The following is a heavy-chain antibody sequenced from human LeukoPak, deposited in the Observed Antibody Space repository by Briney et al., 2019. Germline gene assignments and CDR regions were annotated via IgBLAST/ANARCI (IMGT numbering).Heavy chain of an antibody. CDR2: INHSGST. CDR3: ARGKGGY. Sequence: PSETLSLTCAVYGGSFSGYYWSWIRQPPGKGLEWIGEINHSGSTNYNPSLESRVTISVDTSKNQFSLKLSSVTAADTAVYYCARGKGGYWGQGTLVTVSS. J-gene: IGHJ4*02. V-gene: IGHV4-34*01. CDR1: GGSFSGYY.